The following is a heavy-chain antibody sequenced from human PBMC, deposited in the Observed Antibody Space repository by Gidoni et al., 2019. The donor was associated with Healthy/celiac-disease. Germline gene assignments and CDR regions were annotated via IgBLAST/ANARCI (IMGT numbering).Heavy chain of an antibody. J-gene: IGHJ4*02. Sequence: EVQLLESGGGLVQPGGSLRLSCAASGFTFSSYAMSWVRQAPGKGLEWVSAIRGSGGSTYYADSVKGRFTISRDNSKNTLYLQMNSLRAEDTAVYYCAKPYSGYDQFDYWGQGTLVTVSS. CDR1: GFTFSSYA. D-gene: IGHD5-12*01. V-gene: IGHV3-23*01. CDR3: AKPYSGYDQFDY. CDR2: IRGSGGST.